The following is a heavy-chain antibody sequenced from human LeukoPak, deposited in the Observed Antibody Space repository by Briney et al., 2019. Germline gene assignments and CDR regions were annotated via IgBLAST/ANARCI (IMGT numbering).Heavy chain of an antibody. Sequence: GGSLRLSCAASGFTFSSYAMSWVRQAPGEGLEWVSAISGSGGSTYYADSVKGRFTISRDNSKNTLYLQMNSLRAEGTAVYYCAKYGGLYGDYAPPFDYWGQGTLVTVSS. D-gene: IGHD4-17*01. CDR2: ISGSGGST. J-gene: IGHJ4*02. CDR3: AKYGGLYGDYAPPFDY. V-gene: IGHV3-23*01. CDR1: GFTFSSYA.